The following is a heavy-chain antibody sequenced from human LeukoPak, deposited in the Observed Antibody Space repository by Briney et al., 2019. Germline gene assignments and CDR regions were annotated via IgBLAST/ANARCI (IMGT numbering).Heavy chain of an antibody. CDR2: IIPIFGTA. D-gene: IGHD3-9*01. J-gene: IGHJ4*02. Sequence: SVKVSCKASGGTFSNYAISWVRQAPGQGLEWMGGIIPIFGTANYAQKFRGRVTITADKSTRTAYMELSSLRSEDTAVYYCARARLPKGYYDILTGYRFDYWGQGTLVTVSS. V-gene: IGHV1-69*06. CDR3: ARARLPKGYYDILTGYRFDY. CDR1: GGTFSNYA.